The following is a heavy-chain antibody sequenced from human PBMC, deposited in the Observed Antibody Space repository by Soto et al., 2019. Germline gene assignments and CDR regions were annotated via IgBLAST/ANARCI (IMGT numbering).Heavy chain of an antibody. Sequence: GGSLRLSCAASGFTVSSNYMIWVRQAPGKGLEWVSVIYSGGSTYYADSVKGRFTISRDNSKNTLYLQMNSLRAEDTAVYYCARDYDILTGAPNAFDIWGQGTMVTVSS. D-gene: IGHD3-9*01. CDR1: GFTVSSNY. CDR2: IYSGGST. CDR3: ARDYDILTGAPNAFDI. V-gene: IGHV3-53*01. J-gene: IGHJ3*02.